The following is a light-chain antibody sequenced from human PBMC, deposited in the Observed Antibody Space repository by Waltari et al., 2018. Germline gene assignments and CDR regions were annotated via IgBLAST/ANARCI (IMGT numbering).Light chain of an antibody. Sequence: QSALTQPASVSGSPGQSITISCTGTNSYVGSYDRVSWYQPHPGKAPKVMISEVSKRPSGVSNRFSGSKSGNTASLTISGLQAEDEADYYCCSYAGSSTFDWVFGGGTKLTVL. CDR3: CSYAGSSTFDWV. CDR1: NSYVGSYDR. J-gene: IGLJ3*02. CDR2: EVS. V-gene: IGLV2-23*02.